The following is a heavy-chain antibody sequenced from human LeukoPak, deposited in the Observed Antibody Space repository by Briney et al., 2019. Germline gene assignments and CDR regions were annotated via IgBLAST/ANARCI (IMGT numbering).Heavy chain of an antibody. Sequence: PSETLSLTCTVSGASISSFHWSWIRQPPGKGLEWIGSISYSGNTNYNPSLKSRVTISIDTSKNQFSLKLSSVTAADTAVYYCARDYAFDIWGQGTMVTVSS. CDR1: GASISSFH. CDR2: ISYSGNT. J-gene: IGHJ3*02. CDR3: ARDYAFDI. V-gene: IGHV4-59*01.